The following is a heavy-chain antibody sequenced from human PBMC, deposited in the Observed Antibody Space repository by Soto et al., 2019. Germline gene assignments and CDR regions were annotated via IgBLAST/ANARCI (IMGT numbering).Heavy chain of an antibody. D-gene: IGHD1-26*01. CDR3: ARLESGSLDS. J-gene: IGHJ4*02. V-gene: IGHV3-7*01. CDR1: GFTFANFW. Sequence: PGGSLRLACAASGFTFANFWMNWVRQAPGKGLEWVGNVRPDGSDKYYVGSMRGRFTISRDNAHNSLYLQMNSLRAEDTAIYYCARLESGSLDSWGQGILVTVSS. CDR2: VRPDGSDK.